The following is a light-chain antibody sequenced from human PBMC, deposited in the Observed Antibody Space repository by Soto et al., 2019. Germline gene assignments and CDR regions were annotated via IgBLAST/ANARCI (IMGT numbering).Light chain of an antibody. CDR2: DAS. CDR3: QQCYRGWT. Sequence: DIQMTQSPSTLSASVGDRVTITCRASQSIGRFLAWYQHQPGKAPKLLIYDASTLESGVPSRFSGTGSGTEFTFSITSLQPEDFGTYYCQQCYRGWTFGQGTKVDFK. V-gene: IGKV1-5*01. J-gene: IGKJ1*01. CDR1: QSIGRF.